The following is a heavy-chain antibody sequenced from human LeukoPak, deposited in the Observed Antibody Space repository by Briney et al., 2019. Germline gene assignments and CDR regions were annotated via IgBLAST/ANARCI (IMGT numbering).Heavy chain of an antibody. D-gene: IGHD3-22*01. J-gene: IGHJ4*02. Sequence: SQTLSLTCTVSGGSISSGSYYWSWIRQPAGKGLEWVGRIYTSGCTNYNPSLKSRVTISVDTSKNQFSLKLTSVTAADTAVYYCARSGLTYYYDSSGYYYLGYWGQGTLVTVSS. CDR1: GGSISSGSYY. V-gene: IGHV4-61*02. CDR2: IYTSGCT. CDR3: ARSGLTYYYDSSGYYYLGY.